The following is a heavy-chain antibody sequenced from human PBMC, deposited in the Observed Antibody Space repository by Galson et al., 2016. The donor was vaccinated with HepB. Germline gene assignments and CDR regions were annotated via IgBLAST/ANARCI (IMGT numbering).Heavy chain of an antibody. V-gene: IGHV3-7*01. Sequence: LRLSCAASGFTFSNYWMSRVRQAPGKGLEWVANIKNDGSQKYYVDSVKGRFTISRDNGKNSLYLQMGSLRAEDTAVYYCARGDCSSSTCYVIWFDPWGQGTLVTVSS. CDR2: IKNDGSQK. D-gene: IGHD2-2*01. CDR1: GFTFSNYW. CDR3: ARGDCSSSTCYVIWFDP. J-gene: IGHJ5*02.